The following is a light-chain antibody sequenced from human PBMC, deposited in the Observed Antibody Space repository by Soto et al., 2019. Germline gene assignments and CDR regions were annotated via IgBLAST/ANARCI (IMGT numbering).Light chain of an antibody. J-gene: IGKJ1*01. CDR1: QTFSSW. CDR3: QQYSSSTWT. V-gene: IGKV1-5*01. Sequence: IQMTQSPSTLSASVGDRVTITCRASQTFSSWLAWYQQKPGKAPKVLIYEASSLESGVPSRVSGSGSGTEFTLTISSLQPEDFATYDCQQYSSSTWTFGQGSKVDI. CDR2: EAS.